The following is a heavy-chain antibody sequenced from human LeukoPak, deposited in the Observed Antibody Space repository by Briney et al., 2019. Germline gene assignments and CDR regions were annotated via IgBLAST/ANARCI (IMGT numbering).Heavy chain of an antibody. D-gene: IGHD6-6*01. J-gene: IGHJ3*02. CDR2: ISYTVSVM. V-gene: IGHV3-48*01. Sequence: GGSLRLSCAASGSTFSDYRMNWVRRAPGKGLEWLSYISYTVSVMYYADSVRGRFTISRDNAKNSLYLQMSSQRAEDTAVYYCAKSYSNSSNTFDIWGQGTMVTVSS. CDR3: AKSYSNSSNTFDI. CDR1: GSTFSDYR.